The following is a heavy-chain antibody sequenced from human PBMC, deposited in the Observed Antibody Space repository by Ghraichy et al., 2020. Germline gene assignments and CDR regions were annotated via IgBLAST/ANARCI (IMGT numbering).Heavy chain of an antibody. CDR2: ISYDGSNK. J-gene: IGHJ4*02. CDR3: ARDNQDFWSGYYEL. Sequence: GGSLRLSCAASGFTFSSYAMHWVRQAPGKGLEWVAVISYDGSNKYYADSVKGRFTISRDNSKNTLYLQMNSLRAEDTAVYYCARDNQDFWSGYYELWGQGTLVTVSS. CDR1: GFTFSSYA. V-gene: IGHV3-30-3*01. D-gene: IGHD3-3*01.